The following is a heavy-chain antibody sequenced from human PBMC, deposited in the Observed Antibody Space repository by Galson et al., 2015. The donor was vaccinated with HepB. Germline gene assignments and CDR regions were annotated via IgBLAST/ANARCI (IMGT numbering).Heavy chain of an antibody. Sequence: TLSLTCTVSGGSISSYHWSWIRQPPGKGLEWIGYIYYSGSTNYNPSLKSRVTISVDTSKNQFSLKLSSVTAADTAVYYCARALYSSGWYYWGQGTLVTVSS. CDR1: GGSISSYH. V-gene: IGHV4-59*01. CDR2: IYYSGST. CDR3: ARALYSSGWYY. D-gene: IGHD6-19*01. J-gene: IGHJ4*02.